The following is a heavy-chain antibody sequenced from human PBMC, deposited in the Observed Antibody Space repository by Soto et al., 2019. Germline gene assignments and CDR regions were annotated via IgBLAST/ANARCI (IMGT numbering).Heavy chain of an antibody. CDR3: ARDKITGLFDY. CDR2: INHSGST. V-gene: IGHV4-34*01. D-gene: IGHD2-8*02. J-gene: IGHJ4*02. Sequence: QVQLQQWGAGLLKPSETLSLTCAVYGGSFSGYYWTWIRQPPGTGLEWIGEINHSGSTNYNPSLKSRVPIPVDTSKNQFSLKLTSVTAAATAVYYCARDKITGLFDYWGQGTLVTVSS. CDR1: GGSFSGYY.